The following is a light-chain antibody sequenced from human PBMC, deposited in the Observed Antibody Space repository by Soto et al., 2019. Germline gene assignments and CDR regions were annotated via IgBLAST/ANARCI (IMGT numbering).Light chain of an antibody. CDR2: TAS. V-gene: IGKV1-39*01. CDR3: QQSYSSPPT. J-gene: IGKJ4*01. Sequence: DIQLTQSPLSLSASVGDRINITCRASQSISPYLNWYQQKPGEAPQLLMYTASTLQSGVPPRFSGSGSGTDFTLTTTSLQPKDLATYYCQQSYSSPPTFGGGTKVEI. CDR1: QSISPY.